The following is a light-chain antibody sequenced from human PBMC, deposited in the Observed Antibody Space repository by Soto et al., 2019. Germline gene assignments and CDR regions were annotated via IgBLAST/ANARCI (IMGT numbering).Light chain of an antibody. V-gene: IGLV1-40*01. Sequence: QLVLTQPPSVSGAPGQRVTISCTGSSSNIGAGHDVHWYQQLPGTAPKLLIYGNSNRPSGVPDRFSGSRSGTSASLAITGLQAEDEADYYCQSYDSSLSVVFGGGTKLTVL. J-gene: IGLJ2*01. CDR2: GNS. CDR1: SSNIGAGHD. CDR3: QSYDSSLSVV.